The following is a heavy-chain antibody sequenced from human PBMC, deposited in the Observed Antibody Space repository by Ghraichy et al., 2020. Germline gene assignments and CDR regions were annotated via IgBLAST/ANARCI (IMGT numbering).Heavy chain of an antibody. Sequence: SETLSLTCTVSGGSISSYYWSWIRQPPGKGLEWIGYIYYSGSTNYNPSLKSRLTVSVDTSKNQFSLRLSSVTAADTAVYYCARDRGYSSASAYNYGMEVGGHGTTVTVSS. J-gene: IGHJ6*02. D-gene: IGHD6-25*01. CDR1: GGSISSYY. V-gene: IGHV4-59*01. CDR2: IYYSGST. CDR3: ARDRGYSSASAYNYGMEV.